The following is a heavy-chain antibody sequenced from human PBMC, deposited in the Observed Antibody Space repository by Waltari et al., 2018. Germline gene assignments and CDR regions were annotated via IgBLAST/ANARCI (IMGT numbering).Heavy chain of an antibody. CDR3: ARSSTGPFDY. D-gene: IGHD2-2*01. Sequence: QVTLKESGPALVKPTQTLTLTCTFSGFSLSTSGMRVSWIRQPPGKALEWLARIDWDDDKFYSTSLKTRLTISKDTSKNQVVLTMTNMDPVDTATYYCARSSTGPFDYWGQGTLVTVSS. J-gene: IGHJ4*02. CDR2: IDWDDDK. CDR1: GFSLSTSGMR. V-gene: IGHV2-70*04.